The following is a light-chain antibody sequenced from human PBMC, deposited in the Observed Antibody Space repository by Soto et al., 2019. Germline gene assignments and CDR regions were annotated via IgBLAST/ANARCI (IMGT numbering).Light chain of an antibody. CDR2: GAS. CDR1: QSVSSGY. Sequence: EIVLTQSPGTLSLSPGERATLSCRASQSVSSGYLGWYQQKPGQAPRLLIYGASSRASGIPDRFSGSGSGTDFTLTISRLEPEDFAVYYCQQYGTSPRTFGQGTKVEIK. V-gene: IGKV3-20*01. CDR3: QQYGTSPRT. J-gene: IGKJ1*01.